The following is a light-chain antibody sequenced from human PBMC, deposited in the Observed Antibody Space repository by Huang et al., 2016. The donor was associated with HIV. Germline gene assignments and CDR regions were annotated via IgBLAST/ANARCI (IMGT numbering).Light chain of an antibody. CDR2: AAS. CDR1: QSIDTS. V-gene: IGKV1-39*01. Sequence: DIQMTQSPSSLSASVGDRVTITCRSSQSIDTSLNWYQQKPGKAPNLLIYAASSLQSGVPSRFSGSGSGTDFTLTISSLQPEDFATYYCQQSYETPPWTFGQGTKVEI. J-gene: IGKJ1*01. CDR3: QQSYETPPWT.